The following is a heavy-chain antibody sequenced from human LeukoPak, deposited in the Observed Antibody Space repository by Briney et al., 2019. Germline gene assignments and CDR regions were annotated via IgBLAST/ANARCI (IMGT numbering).Heavy chain of an antibody. J-gene: IGHJ5*02. V-gene: IGHV1-2*02. CDR1: GYTFTGYY. Sequence: GASVKVSCKASGYTFTGYYMHWVRQAPGQGLEWMGWINPNSGGTNYAQKFQGRVTMTRDTSISTAYMELSRLRSDDTAVYYCARSSREFSGSYLDWFDPWGQGTLVTVSS. D-gene: IGHD1-26*01. CDR3: ARSSREFSGSYLDWFDP. CDR2: INPNSGGT.